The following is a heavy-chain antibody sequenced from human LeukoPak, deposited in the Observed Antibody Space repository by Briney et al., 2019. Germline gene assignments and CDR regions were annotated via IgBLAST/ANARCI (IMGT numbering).Heavy chain of an antibody. CDR3: ARGPRYDYDSSVYYFEF. Sequence: ASVKVSCKASGYTFSSYGISWVRQAPGQGLEWVGRINPYNGNTKYVQKFYDRVGMTTDTSTSTAYMELRRLRSGDTAMYYCARGPRYDYDSSVYYFEFWGQGTLVTVSS. D-gene: IGHD3-22*01. J-gene: IGHJ4*02. CDR2: INPYNGNT. CDR1: GYTFSSYG. V-gene: IGHV1-18*01.